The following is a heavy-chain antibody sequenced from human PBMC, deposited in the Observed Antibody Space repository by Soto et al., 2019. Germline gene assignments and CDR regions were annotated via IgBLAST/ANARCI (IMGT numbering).Heavy chain of an antibody. J-gene: IGHJ5*02. V-gene: IGHV3-23*01. CDR1: GFTFSSYA. CDR3: AKAEYGSGRYKWFDP. Sequence: PGGSLRLSCAASGFTFSSYAMSWVRQAPGKGLEWVSAISGSGGSTYYADSVRGRFTISRDNSKNTLYLQMNSLRAEDTAVYYCAKAEYGSGRYKWFDPWGQGTLVTVSS. D-gene: IGHD3-10*01. CDR2: ISGSGGST.